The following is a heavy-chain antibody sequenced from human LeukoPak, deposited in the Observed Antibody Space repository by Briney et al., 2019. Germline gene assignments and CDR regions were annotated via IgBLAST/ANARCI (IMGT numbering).Heavy chain of an antibody. J-gene: IGHJ1*01. CDR3: ARGGAARLHFQN. D-gene: IGHD6-6*01. V-gene: IGHV4-30-2*01. Sequence: SETLSLTCAVSGGSISSGGYSWSWIRQPPGKGLEWIGYIYHSGSTYYNPSLKSRVTISVDRSKNQFSLNLNSVTAADTAVYYCARGGAARLHFQNWGQGTLVTVSS. CDR2: IYHSGST. CDR1: GGSISSGGYS.